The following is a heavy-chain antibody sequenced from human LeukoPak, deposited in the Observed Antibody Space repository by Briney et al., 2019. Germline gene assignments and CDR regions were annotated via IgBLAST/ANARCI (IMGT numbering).Heavy chain of an antibody. D-gene: IGHD6-13*01. CDR3: ARRLAAAGNWFDP. V-gene: IGHV1-2*02. CDR1: GYTFTVYY. CDR2: INPNSGGT. J-gene: IGHJ5*02. Sequence: ASVKVSCKASGYTFTVYYMHWVRQAPGQGLKWMGWINPNSGGTNYAQKFQGRVTMTRDTSISTAYMELSRLRSDDTAVYYCARRLAAAGNWFDPWGQGTLVTVSS.